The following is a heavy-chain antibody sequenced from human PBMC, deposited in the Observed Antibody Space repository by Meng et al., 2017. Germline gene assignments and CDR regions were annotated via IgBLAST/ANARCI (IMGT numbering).Heavy chain of an antibody. D-gene: IGHD6-13*01. CDR1: GYTFTSYT. CDR2: IKSANGDA. CDR3: ARGTGSSWFDP. V-gene: IGHV1-3*01. J-gene: IGHJ5*02. Sequence: VEVGQVGSYVEKSWACLNLTCKSSGYTFTSYTIHWVRQGPGQCLAWMGSIKSANGDAKYLQKFQGRLTLTRVTSASTAYLELSSLTFEYTAGYYCARGTGSSWFDPWGQGTLVTVSS.